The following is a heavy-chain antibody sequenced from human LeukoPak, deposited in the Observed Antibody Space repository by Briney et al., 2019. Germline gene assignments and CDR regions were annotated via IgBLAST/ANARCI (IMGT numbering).Heavy chain of an antibody. CDR2: IKQDGSEK. J-gene: IGHJ4*02. Sequence: GGTLRLSCVGSGFTFSDYWMSWVRQAPGKGLEWVANIKQDGSEKDYVDALKGRFTISRDNAKNSLYLQMNSLRAEDTAVYYCARWLELMRNFDWWGQGTLVTVSS. D-gene: IGHD5-24*01. CDR1: GFTFSDYW. CDR3: ARWLELMRNFDW. V-gene: IGHV3-7*01.